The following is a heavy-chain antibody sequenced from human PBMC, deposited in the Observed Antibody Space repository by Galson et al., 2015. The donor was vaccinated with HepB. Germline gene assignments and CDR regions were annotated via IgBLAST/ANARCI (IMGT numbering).Heavy chain of an antibody. V-gene: IGHV5-51*01. CDR2: IYPGDSDT. J-gene: IGHJ2*01. D-gene: IGHD6-13*01. CDR1: GYSFTSYW. Sequence: QSGAEVKKPGESLKISCKGSGYSFTSYWIGWVRQMPGKGLEWMGIIYPGDSDTRYSPSFQGQVTISADKSISTAYLQWSSLKASDTAIYYCARAGWVAAAAYFWYFDLWGRGTLVTVSS. CDR3: ARAGWVAAAAYFWYFDL.